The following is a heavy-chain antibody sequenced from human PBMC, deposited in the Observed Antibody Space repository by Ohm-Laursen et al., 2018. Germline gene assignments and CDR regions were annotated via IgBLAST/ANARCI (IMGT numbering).Heavy chain of an antibody. V-gene: IGHV3-7*01. J-gene: IGHJ3*02. CDR2: MKLGGIEK. Sequence: SLRLSCAASGFTFSDYYMSWIRQAPGKRLEWVAYMKLGGIEKYYLDSVKGRFTISRDNTKNSLYLQMNSLRTEDTAVYYCARIGDLDDFWSGPDAFDIWGQGTMVTVSS. CDR1: GFTFSDYY. D-gene: IGHD3-3*01. CDR3: ARIGDLDDFWSGPDAFDI.